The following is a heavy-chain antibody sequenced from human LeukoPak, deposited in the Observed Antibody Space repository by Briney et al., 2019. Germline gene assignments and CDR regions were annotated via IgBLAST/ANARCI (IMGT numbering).Heavy chain of an antibody. J-gene: IGHJ5*02. CDR3: TTDDGDWVDN. CDR1: GFTFSSYA. CDR2: ISGSGGGT. V-gene: IGHV3-23*01. Sequence: GGSLRLSCAVSGFTFSSYAMSWVRQAPGKGLEWVAAISGSGGGTDYADSVKGRFTISRDNSKNTLYLQMNSLKTEDTAVYYCTTDDGDWVDNWGQGTLVTVSS. D-gene: IGHD4-17*01.